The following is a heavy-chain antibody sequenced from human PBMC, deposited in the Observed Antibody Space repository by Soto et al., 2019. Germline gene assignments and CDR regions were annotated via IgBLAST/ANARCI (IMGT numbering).Heavy chain of an antibody. Sequence: GESLKISCKGSGYSFTSYWISWVRQMPGKGLEWMGRIDPSDSYTNYSPSFQGHVTISADKSISTAYLQWSSLKASDTAMYYCASSQPIYCSSTSCYIARYYGMDAWGQGTTVTVSS. CDR3: ASSQPIYCSSTSCYIARYYGMDA. D-gene: IGHD2-2*02. V-gene: IGHV5-10-1*01. J-gene: IGHJ6*02. CDR2: IDPSDSYT. CDR1: GYSFTSYW.